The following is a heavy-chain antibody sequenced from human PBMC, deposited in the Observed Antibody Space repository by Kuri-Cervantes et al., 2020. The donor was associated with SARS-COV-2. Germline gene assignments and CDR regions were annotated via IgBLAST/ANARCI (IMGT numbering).Heavy chain of an antibody. J-gene: IGHJ5*02. CDR2: IYYSGST. CDR3: ARDPNANHNNWFDP. V-gene: IGHV4-59*11. Sequence: ESLRLSCTVSGGSISSHYWSWIRQPPGKGLEWIGYIYYSGSTNYNPSLKSRVTISVDTSKNQFSLKLSSVTAADTAVYYCARDPNANHNNWFDPWGQGTLVTVSS. CDR1: GGSISSHY. D-gene: IGHD4/OR15-4a*01.